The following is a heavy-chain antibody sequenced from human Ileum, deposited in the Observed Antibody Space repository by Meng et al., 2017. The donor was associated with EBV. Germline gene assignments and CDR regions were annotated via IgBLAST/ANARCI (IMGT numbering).Heavy chain of an antibody. J-gene: IGHJ4*02. CDR3: ARGYSSGWYYFDY. CDR1: GVSMDRSSNN. CDR2: IYYSGTT. V-gene: IGHV4-39*01. D-gene: IGHD6-19*01. Sequence: QLQLKESCPGRVKPSETLSLTCTVSGVSMDRSSNNWGWIRQAPGKGLEWLGNIYYSGTTYYNPSLKSRVTISVDTSKNQFSLKLSSVTDADTAVYYCARGYSSGWYYFDYWGQGTLVTVSS.